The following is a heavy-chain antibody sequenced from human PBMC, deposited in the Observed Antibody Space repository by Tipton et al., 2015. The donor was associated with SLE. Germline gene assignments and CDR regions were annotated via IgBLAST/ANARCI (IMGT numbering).Heavy chain of an antibody. Sequence: LRLSCAVYGGSFETYYWTWVRQPPGKGLEWIGEINQAIGTNYNPSLKSRVTISLDTSKNQFSLKVSSVTAADTAVYYCVRQTLAALARKDYYYGMDVWGQGTTVTVSS. J-gene: IGHJ6*02. CDR3: VRQTLAALARKDYYYGMDV. CDR2: INQAIGT. V-gene: IGHV4-34*01. CDR1: GGSFETYY. D-gene: IGHD6-19*01.